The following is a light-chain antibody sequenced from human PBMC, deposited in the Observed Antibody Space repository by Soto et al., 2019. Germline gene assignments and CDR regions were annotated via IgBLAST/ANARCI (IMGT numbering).Light chain of an antibody. Sequence: IQLTQSPSSLSASVGDRVTITCRASQGVRSYLAWFQQRPGKAPKLLIFGAPTLQNGVPARFSGGGFGTEFTLTITSLQPEDSATYYCHQVYTYPRTFGQGTKVEIK. CDR3: HQVYTYPRT. J-gene: IGKJ1*01. V-gene: IGKV1-9*01. CDR2: GAP. CDR1: QGVRSY.